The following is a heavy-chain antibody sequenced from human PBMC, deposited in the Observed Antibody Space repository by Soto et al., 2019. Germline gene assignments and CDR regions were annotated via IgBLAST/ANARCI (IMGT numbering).Heavy chain of an antibody. D-gene: IGHD6-19*01. CDR2: IWYDGSNK. V-gene: IGHV3-33*01. CDR3: ARVEGGVAGTDDAFDI. J-gene: IGHJ3*02. Sequence: PGGSLRLSCAASGFTFSSYGMHWVRQAPGKGLEWVAVIWYDGSNKYYADSVKGRFTISRDNSKNTLYLQMNSLRAEDTAVYYCARVEGGVAGTDDAFDIWGQGTMVTVSS. CDR1: GFTFSSYG.